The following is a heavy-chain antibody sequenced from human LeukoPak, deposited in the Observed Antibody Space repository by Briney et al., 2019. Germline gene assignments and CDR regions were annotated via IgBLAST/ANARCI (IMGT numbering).Heavy chain of an antibody. Sequence: TGGSLRLTCAASGFTFSSHGMHWVRQAPGKGLEWVAAMSYDGSNEYYANSVKGRFTISRDNSKNTLYVLMSSLRTEDTAVYFCARSTTGTTLYFYGMDVSGQGTTVTVSS. J-gene: IGHJ6*02. CDR2: MSYDGSNE. CDR1: GFTFSSHG. CDR3: ARSTTGTTLYFYGMDV. V-gene: IGHV3-30*03. D-gene: IGHD1-1*01.